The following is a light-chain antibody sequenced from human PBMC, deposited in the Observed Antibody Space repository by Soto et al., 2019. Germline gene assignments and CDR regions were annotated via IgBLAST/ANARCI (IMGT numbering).Light chain of an antibody. J-gene: IGKJ1*01. V-gene: IGKV1-39*01. CDR3: QQSYSTPPT. CDR1: QSISSY. Sequence: DIQMTQSPSSLSASVGDRVTSTCRARQSISSYLNWYQQKPGKAPKLLIYAASSLQSGVPSRFSGSGSGTDFTPTISSLQPEDFATYYCQQSYSTPPTFGQGTKVDSK. CDR2: AAS.